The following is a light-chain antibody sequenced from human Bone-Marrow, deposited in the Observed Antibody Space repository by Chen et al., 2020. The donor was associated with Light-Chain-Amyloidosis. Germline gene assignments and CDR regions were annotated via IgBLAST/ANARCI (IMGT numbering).Light chain of an antibody. CDR2: DDS. Sequence: SYVLTQPSSVSVAPGQTATIACGGNNIGSTMVHWYQQTPGQAPLLVVYDDSDRPSGIPERLSGSNSGNTATLTISSVEAGDEADYYCQVWDRSSDRPVFGGGTKLTVL. CDR1: NIGSTM. V-gene: IGLV3-21*02. J-gene: IGLJ3*02. CDR3: QVWDRSSDRPV.